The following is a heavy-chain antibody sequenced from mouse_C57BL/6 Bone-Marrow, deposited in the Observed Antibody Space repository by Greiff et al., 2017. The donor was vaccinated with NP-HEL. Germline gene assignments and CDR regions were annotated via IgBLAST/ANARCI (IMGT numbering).Heavy chain of an antibody. Sequence: EVQLQQSGPELVKPGASVKISCKASGYTFTDYYMNWVKQSPGKSLEWIGDINPNNGGTSYNQKFKGKATLTVDKSSSTAYMELRSLPSEDSAVYYCTGTGGDYWGKGTTLTVSS. D-gene: IGHD4-1*01. V-gene: IGHV1-26*01. CDR3: TGTGGDY. J-gene: IGHJ2*01. CDR2: INPNNGGT. CDR1: GYTFTDYY.